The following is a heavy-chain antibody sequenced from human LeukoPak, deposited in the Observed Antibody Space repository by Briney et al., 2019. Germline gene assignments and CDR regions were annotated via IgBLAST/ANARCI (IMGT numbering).Heavy chain of an antibody. Sequence: ASVKVSCKASGYTFTSYAMHWVRQAPGQRLEWMGWINAGNGNTKYSQKFQGRVTITRDTSASTAYMELSSLRSEDTAVYYCASPLRGYSYGRCYYYYGMDVWGQGTTVTVSS. CDR2: INAGNGNT. D-gene: IGHD5-18*01. CDR1: GYTFTSYA. J-gene: IGHJ6*02. CDR3: ASPLRGYSYGRCYYYYGMDV. V-gene: IGHV1-3*01.